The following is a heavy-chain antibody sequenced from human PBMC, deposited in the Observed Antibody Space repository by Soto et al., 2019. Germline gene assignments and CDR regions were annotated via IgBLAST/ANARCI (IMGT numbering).Heavy chain of an antibody. CDR2: ISYDGSNK. J-gene: IGHJ6*02. D-gene: IGHD1-26*01. CDR3: AKDVVVGATTGLGDYYYYYGMDV. CDR1: GCTFSSYG. V-gene: IGHV3-30*18. Sequence: XGSLRLSCAAAGCTFSSYGMHWVRQAPGKGLDWVAVISYDGSNKYYADSAKGRFTISRDNSKNTLYLQMNSLRAEDTAVYYCAKDVVVGATTGLGDYYYYYGMDVWGQGTTVTVSS.